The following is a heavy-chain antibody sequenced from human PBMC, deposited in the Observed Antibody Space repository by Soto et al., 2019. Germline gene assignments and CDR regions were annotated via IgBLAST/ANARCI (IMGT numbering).Heavy chain of an antibody. CDR1: GFTFSSYS. CDR2: ISSSSSYI. V-gene: IGHV3-21*01. Sequence: GSLRLSCAAPGFTFSSYSMNWVRQAPGKGLEWVSSISSSSSYIYYADSVKGRFTISRDNAKNSLYLQMNSLRAEDTAVYYCARDVRSGGYDFWSGYGMDVWGQGTTVTVSS. J-gene: IGHJ6*02. D-gene: IGHD3-3*01. CDR3: ARDVRSGGYDFWSGYGMDV.